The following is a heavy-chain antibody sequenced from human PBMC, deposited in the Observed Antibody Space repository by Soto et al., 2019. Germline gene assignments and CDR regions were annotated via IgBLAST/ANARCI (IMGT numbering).Heavy chain of an antibody. CDR1: GFTFSSYG. CDR3: ARHFWSRYSHYYYYYTDV. J-gene: IGHJ6*03. CDR2: ISYDGSNK. Sequence: QVQLVESEGGVVQPGRSLSVTCAASGFTFSSYGMRWVRQAPGKGLEWVAVISYDGSNKYYADSVKGRFTISRDNSKNTLYLQMNSLRAEDTAVYYCARHFWSRYSHYYYYYTDVWGKGTTVTVSS. D-gene: IGHD3-3*02. V-gene: IGHV3-30*03.